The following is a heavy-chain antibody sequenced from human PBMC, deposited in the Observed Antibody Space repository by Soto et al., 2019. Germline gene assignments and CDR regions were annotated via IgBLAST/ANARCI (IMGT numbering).Heavy chain of an antibody. CDR1: GFTVSSNY. V-gene: IGHV3-66*01. CDR3: ARTCSGGTCSFDY. D-gene: IGHD2-15*01. J-gene: IGHJ4*02. Sequence: QPGWSLRLSCAASGFTVSSNYMSWVRQAPGKGLEWVSVIYSGGSTYYADSVKGRFTISRDNSENTLYLQMNSLRAEDTAVYYCARTCSGGTCSFDYWGQGTLVTVSS. CDR2: IYSGGST.